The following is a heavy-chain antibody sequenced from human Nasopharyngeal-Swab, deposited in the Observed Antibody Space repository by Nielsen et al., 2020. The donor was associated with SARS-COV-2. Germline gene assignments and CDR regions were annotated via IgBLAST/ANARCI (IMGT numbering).Heavy chain of an antibody. V-gene: IGHV3-33*01. J-gene: IGHJ4*02. CDR3: ARGHAFSGSYYGRGVVDY. Sequence: GESLKISCAASGFTFSSYGMHWVRQAPGKGLEWVAVIWYDGSNKYYADSVKGRFTISRDNSKNTLYLQMNSLRAEDTAVYYCARGHAFSGSYYGRGVVDYWGQGTLVTVSS. D-gene: IGHD1-26*01. CDR2: IWYDGSNK. CDR1: GFTFSSYG.